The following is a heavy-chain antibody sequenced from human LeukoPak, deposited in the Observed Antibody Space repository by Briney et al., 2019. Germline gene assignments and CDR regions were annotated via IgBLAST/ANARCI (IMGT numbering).Heavy chain of an antibody. Sequence: SSVKVSCKVSGYTLTELSMHWVRQAPGKGLEWMGGFDPEDGETIYAQKFQGRVTMTEDTSTDTAYVELSSLRSEDTAVYYCATGYYDILTGYYPWFDPWGQGTLVTVSS. D-gene: IGHD3-9*01. CDR3: ATGYYDILTGYYPWFDP. J-gene: IGHJ5*02. CDR1: GYTLTELS. V-gene: IGHV1-24*01. CDR2: FDPEDGET.